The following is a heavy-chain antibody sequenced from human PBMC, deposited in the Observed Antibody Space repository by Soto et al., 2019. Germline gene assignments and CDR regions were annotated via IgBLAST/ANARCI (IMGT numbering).Heavy chain of an antibody. D-gene: IGHD2-2*02. Sequence: EVQLVESGGGLVQPGGSLRLSCAASGFTFSSYEMNWVRQAPGKGLEWVSYISSSGSTIYYADSVKGRFTISRDNAKNSLYLQMSSLRAEDTAVYYCARDYCSSTSCYIDYYYGMDVWGQGTTVTVSS. CDR1: GFTFSSYE. V-gene: IGHV3-48*03. J-gene: IGHJ6*02. CDR3: ARDYCSSTSCYIDYYYGMDV. CDR2: ISSSGSTI.